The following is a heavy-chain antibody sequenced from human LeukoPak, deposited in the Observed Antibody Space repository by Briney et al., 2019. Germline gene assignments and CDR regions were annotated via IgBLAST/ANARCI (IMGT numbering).Heavy chain of an antibody. V-gene: IGHV4-34*01. CDR3: ARLGGYYSY. CDR1: GGSISSYY. D-gene: IGHD3-3*01. J-gene: IGHJ4*02. Sequence: PSETLSLTCTVSGGSISSYYWSWIRQPPGKGLEWIGEINHSGSTNYNPSLKSRVTISVDTSKNQFSLKLSSVTAADTAVYYCARLGGYYSYWGQGTLVTVSS. CDR2: INHSGST.